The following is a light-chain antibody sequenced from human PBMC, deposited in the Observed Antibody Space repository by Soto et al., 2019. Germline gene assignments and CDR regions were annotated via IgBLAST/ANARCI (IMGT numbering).Light chain of an antibody. CDR1: QIILYNSNNKNC. J-gene: IGKJ4*01. CDR2: WAS. V-gene: IGKV4-1*01. Sequence: DIVMTQSPDSLAVSLGERATINCKSSQIILYNSNNKNCLAWYQQKPGQPPKLLIYWASTRESGVPDRFSGSGSGTDFTLTISSLQAEDVAVYYCHQYSSVPLTFGGGTKVEIK. CDR3: HQYSSVPLT.